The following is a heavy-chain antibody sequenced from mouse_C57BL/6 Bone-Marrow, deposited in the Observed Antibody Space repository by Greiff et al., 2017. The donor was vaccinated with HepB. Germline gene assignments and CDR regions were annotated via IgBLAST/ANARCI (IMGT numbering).Heavy chain of an antibody. Sequence: QVQLQQSGAELVKPGASVKISCKASGYAFSSYWMNWVKQRPGKGLEWIGQIYPGDGDTNYNGKFKGKATLTADKSSSTAYMQHSSLTSEDSAVYFCARSETTVVGYFDYWGQGTTLTVSS. CDR2: IYPGDGDT. CDR1: GYAFSSYW. D-gene: IGHD1-1*01. CDR3: ARSETTVVGYFDY. J-gene: IGHJ2*01. V-gene: IGHV1-80*01.